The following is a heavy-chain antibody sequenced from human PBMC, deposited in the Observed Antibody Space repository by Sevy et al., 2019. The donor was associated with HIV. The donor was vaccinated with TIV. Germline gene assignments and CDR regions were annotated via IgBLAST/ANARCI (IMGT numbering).Heavy chain of an antibody. J-gene: IGHJ6*02. CDR1: GYSFTSYW. CDR3: ARFRQYCSSTSCYAGDYYYGMDV. Sequence: GESLKISCKGSGYSFTSYWIGWVRQMPGKGLEWMGIIYPGDSDTRYSPSFQGQVTISADKSISTAYLQWSSLKASDTAMYYCARFRQYCSSTSCYAGDYYYGMDVWGQGTTVTVSS. D-gene: IGHD2-2*01. V-gene: IGHV5-51*01. CDR2: IYPGDSDT.